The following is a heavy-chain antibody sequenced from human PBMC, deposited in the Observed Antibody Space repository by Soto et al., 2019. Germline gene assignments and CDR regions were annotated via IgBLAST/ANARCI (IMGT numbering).Heavy chain of an antibody. CDR2: INTNTGNP. J-gene: IGHJ6*02. Sequence: ASVKVSCKASGYTFTSYAMNWVRQAPGQGLERMGWINTNTGNPTYAQGFTGRFVFSLDTSVSTAYLQICSLKAEDTAVYYCATGPMVRGVDYYYYGMDVWGQGTTVTVSS. V-gene: IGHV7-4-1*01. CDR1: GYTFTSYA. CDR3: ATGPMVRGVDYYYYGMDV. D-gene: IGHD3-10*01.